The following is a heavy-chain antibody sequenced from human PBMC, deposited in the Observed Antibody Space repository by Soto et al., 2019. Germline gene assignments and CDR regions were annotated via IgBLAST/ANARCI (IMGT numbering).Heavy chain of an antibody. CDR3: ARDRDSSYFPPPYYFDS. Sequence: GGSMRLSCAASAFTVRSYTMLWVRQAPGKGLEWVATISYDGSKTNYADSVRGRFTISRDNSKSTLFLQMDSLRPEDTAVYSCARDRDSSYFPPPYYFDSWGQGTLVTVSS. CDR1: AFTVRSYT. J-gene: IGHJ4*02. CDR2: ISYDGSKT. D-gene: IGHD4-4*01. V-gene: IGHV3-30*04.